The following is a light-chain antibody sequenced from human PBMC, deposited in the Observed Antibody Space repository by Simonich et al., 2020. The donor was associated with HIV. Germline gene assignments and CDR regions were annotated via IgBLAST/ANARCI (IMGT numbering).Light chain of an antibody. CDR1: QSASTW. J-gene: IGKJ1*01. CDR2: KAS. CDR3: QQYNNYRT. Sequence: DIQMTQSPSTLSASLGDRVTITCRASQSASTWVAMYQQKPGNAPKLLIYKASSFESGVPLRFSGSGFVTEFPLTISSLHPDDFATYYCQQYNNYRTFGQGTKVEIK. V-gene: IGKV1-5*03.